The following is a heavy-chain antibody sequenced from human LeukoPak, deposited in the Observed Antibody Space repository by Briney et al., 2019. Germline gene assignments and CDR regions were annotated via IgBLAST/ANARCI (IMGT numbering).Heavy chain of an antibody. CDR2: IYYSGST. J-gene: IGHJ3*01. CDR3: ARNFDSHNAFDV. V-gene: IGHV4-31*03. D-gene: IGHD3-22*01. Sequence: SQTLSLTCTVSLDSISSGDYYWSWIRQHPGKGLEWIGYIYYSGSTYYNPSLRSRVLISIDTSKNQFSLNLSSVTAADTALYYCARNFDSHNAFDVWGQGTMVTVSS. CDR1: LDSISSGDYY.